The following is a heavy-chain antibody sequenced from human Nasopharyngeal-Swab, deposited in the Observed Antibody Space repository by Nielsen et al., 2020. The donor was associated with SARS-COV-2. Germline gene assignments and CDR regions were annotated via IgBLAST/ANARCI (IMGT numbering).Heavy chain of an antibody. Sequence: ASVKVSCKASGYTFTSYGINWVRQATGQGLEWMGWMNPNSGNTGYAQKFQGRVTMTRNNSISTAYMELSSLRSEDTAVYYCARLGASSRMGTMIVVTLYYFDYWGQGTLVTVSS. CDR2: MNPNSGNT. V-gene: IGHV1-8*02. CDR3: ARLGASSRMGTMIVVTLYYFDY. J-gene: IGHJ4*02. CDR1: GYTFTSYG. D-gene: IGHD3-22*01.